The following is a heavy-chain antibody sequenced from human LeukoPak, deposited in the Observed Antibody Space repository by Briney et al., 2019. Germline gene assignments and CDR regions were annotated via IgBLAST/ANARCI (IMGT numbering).Heavy chain of an antibody. V-gene: IGHV4-38-2*02. CDR1: GYSISSGYY. CDR3: ARAPGDCSSTCCYASPFDY. J-gene: IGHJ4*02. D-gene: IGHD2-2*01. Sequence: SETLSLTCTVSGYSISSGYYWGWIRQPPGKGLEWIGSIYHSGSTYFNPSLKSRVTISVDTSKNQFSLKLSSVTAADTAVYYCARAPGDCSSTCCYASPFDYWGQGTLVTVSS. CDR2: IYHSGST.